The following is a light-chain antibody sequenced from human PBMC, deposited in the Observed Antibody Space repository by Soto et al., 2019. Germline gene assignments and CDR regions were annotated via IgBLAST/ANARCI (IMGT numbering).Light chain of an antibody. J-gene: IGKJ1*01. CDR2: AAS. CDR3: QQSYSTPWT. V-gene: IGKV1-39*01. CDR1: QSISTY. Sequence: DIQMTQSPPSLSASVGDRVAITCRASQSISTYLNWYQQKPGKAPELLIYAASSLQRGVPSRFSCSGSGTDFTLTISSLQPEDSASYFCQQSYSTPWTFGQGTMV.